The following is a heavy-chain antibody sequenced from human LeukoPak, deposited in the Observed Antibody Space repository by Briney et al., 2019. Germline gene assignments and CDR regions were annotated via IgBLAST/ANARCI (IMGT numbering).Heavy chain of an antibody. CDR3: ARVVDFWSGYNWFDP. J-gene: IGHJ5*02. Sequence: SETLSLTCAVYGGSFSGYYWSWIRQPPGKGLEWIGEINHSGSTNYNPSLKSRVTISVDTSKDQFSLKLSSVTAADTAVYYCARVVDFWSGYNWFDPWGQGTLVTVSS. CDR2: INHSGST. V-gene: IGHV4-34*01. D-gene: IGHD3-3*01. CDR1: GGSFSGYY.